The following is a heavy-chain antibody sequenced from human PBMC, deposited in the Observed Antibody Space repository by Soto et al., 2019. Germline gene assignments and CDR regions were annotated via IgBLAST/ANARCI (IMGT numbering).Heavy chain of an antibody. D-gene: IGHD6-13*01. J-gene: IGHJ4*02. V-gene: IGHV3-7*05. Sequence: PGGSLRLSCAASGFTFSDYWMNWVRQAPGKGLEWVASIKQDGSEKNYVDSVKGRFTISRDNAKNSLYLQMASLRAEDTAVYYCARDGVAAGIYFGYWGQGTLVTVSS. CDR3: ARDGVAAGIYFGY. CDR1: GFTFSDYW. CDR2: IKQDGSEK.